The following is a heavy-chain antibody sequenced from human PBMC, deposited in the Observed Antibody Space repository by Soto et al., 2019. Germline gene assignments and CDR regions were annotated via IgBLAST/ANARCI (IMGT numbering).Heavy chain of an antibody. V-gene: IGHV3-30-3*01. J-gene: IGHJ4*02. CDR3: ARTGYDRSGYFVEYYFDY. D-gene: IGHD3-22*01. CDR2: ISNDGSNP. CDR1: GFTFSKYA. Sequence: QVQLVESGGGVVQPERSQRLSCAASGFTFSKYAMHWVRQARGTGLEWVAVISNDGSNPYYADSVKGRFTISRDNSKNTLYLQMNSLREEDTAVYYCARTGYDRSGYFVEYYFDYWGQGTLVTVSS.